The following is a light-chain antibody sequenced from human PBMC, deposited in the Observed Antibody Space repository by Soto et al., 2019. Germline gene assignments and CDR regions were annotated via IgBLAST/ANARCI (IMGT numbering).Light chain of an antibody. J-gene: IGKJ1*01. Sequence: EVVMTQSPATLSVSPGERATLSCRASETVATNLAWYQQKPGQAPRLLISGASTRAAGISDRFRGSGSGTEFTLTISSLQSEDSAIYYCQQYFEWPPMTFGQGTKVEI. CDR1: ETVATN. V-gene: IGKV3-15*01. CDR2: GAS. CDR3: QQYFEWPPMT.